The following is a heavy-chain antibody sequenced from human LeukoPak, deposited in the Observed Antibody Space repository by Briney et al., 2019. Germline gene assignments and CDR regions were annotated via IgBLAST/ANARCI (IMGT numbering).Heavy chain of an antibody. Sequence: SETLSLTCTVSGGSISSSSYYWGWIRQPPGKGLEWIGSIYYSGSTNYNPSLKSRVTISLDTSKNQFSLKLSSVTAADTAMFYCARFTGYCSGTSCYPNAFDIWGQGTMVTVSS. CDR3: ARFTGYCSGTSCYPNAFDI. V-gene: IGHV4-39*07. J-gene: IGHJ3*02. CDR2: IYYSGST. D-gene: IGHD2-2*01. CDR1: GGSISSSSYY.